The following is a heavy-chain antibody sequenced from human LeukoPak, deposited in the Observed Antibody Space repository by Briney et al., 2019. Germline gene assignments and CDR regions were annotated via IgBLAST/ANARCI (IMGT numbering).Heavy chain of an antibody. D-gene: IGHD2-21*02. Sequence: GGSLRLSCAASGFTFSSYSMNWVRQAPGKGLEWVSSISSSSSYIYYADSVKGRFTISRDNAKNSLYLQMNSLRVEDTAVYCCAKSAVRGLPVLGSWGQGTLVTVSS. CDR1: GFTFSSYS. J-gene: IGHJ4*02. CDR3: AKSAVRGLPVLGS. V-gene: IGHV3-21*01. CDR2: ISSSSSYI.